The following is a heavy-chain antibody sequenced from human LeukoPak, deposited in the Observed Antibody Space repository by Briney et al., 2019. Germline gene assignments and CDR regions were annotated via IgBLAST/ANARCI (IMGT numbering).Heavy chain of an antibody. CDR2: IGTAGDT. J-gene: IGHJ4*02. CDR3: ARGSYSSSWYWDYYFDY. V-gene: IGHV3-13*01. CDR1: GFTFSSYD. Sequence: GGSLRLSCAASGFTFSSYDMHWVRQATGKGLEWVSAIGTAGDTYYPGSVKGRFTISRENAKNSLYLQMNSLRAGDTAVYYCARGSYSSSWYWDYYFDYWGQGTLVTVSS. D-gene: IGHD6-13*01.